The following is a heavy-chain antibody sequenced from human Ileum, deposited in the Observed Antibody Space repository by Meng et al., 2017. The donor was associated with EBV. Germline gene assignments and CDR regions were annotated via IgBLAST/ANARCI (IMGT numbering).Heavy chain of an antibody. J-gene: IGHJ4*02. CDR3: VRDVNWQLYDY. CDR1: GFYFISKV. V-gene: IGHV3-74*03. D-gene: IGHD2-8*01. Sequence: VGVVVQPGGSLFLSCSASGFYFISKVRHWVGQGPGKVPVWVSRISNDGSFPTYADSVKGRFTISRDNAHNTLYLQMNSLRSEDTAVYYCVRDVNWQLYDYWGQGALVTVSS. CDR2: ISNDGSFP.